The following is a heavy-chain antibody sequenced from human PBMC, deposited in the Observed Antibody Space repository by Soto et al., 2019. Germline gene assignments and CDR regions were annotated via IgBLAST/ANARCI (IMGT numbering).Heavy chain of an antibody. CDR1: GGSFSGYY. D-gene: IGHD6-19*01. V-gene: IGHV4-34*01. J-gene: IGHJ6*02. Sequence: SETLSLTCAVYGGSFSGYYWSWIRQPPGKGLEWIGELNHSGSTNYNPSLKSRVTISVDTSKNQFSLKLSSVTAADTAVYYCAGGGGPYSSGWYVSRYYGMDVWGQGTTVTVSS. CDR2: LNHSGST. CDR3: AGGGGPYSSGWYVSRYYGMDV.